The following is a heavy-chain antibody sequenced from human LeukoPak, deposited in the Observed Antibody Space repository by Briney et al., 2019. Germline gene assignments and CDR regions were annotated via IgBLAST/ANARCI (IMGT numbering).Heavy chain of an antibody. J-gene: IGHJ4*02. Sequence: PGGSLRLSCAASGFTFSSSPMSWARQAPGKGLEWVSGITSSGGDTAYADSVKGRFTISRDNSKNIVYLQMNSLRVDDTAVYYCSKKSSGLYPFDYWGLGTLVTVSS. D-gene: IGHD3-16*02. CDR2: ITSSGGDT. CDR1: GFTFSSSP. V-gene: IGHV3-23*01. CDR3: SKKSSGLYPFDY.